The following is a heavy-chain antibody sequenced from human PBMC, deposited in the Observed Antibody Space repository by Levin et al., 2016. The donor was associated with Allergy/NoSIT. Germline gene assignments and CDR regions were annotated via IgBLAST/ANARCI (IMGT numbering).Heavy chain of an antibody. V-gene: IGHV4-59*01. CDR1: GGSISSYY. D-gene: IGHD6-13*01. CDR3: ASSLAGLQQPYYFDY. Sequence: SETLSLTCTVSGGSISSYYWSWIRQPPGKGLEWIGYIYYSGSTNYNPSLKSRVTISVDTSKNQFSLKLSSVTAADTAVYYCASSLAGLQQPYYFDYWGQGTLVTVSS. J-gene: IGHJ4*02. CDR2: IYYSGST.